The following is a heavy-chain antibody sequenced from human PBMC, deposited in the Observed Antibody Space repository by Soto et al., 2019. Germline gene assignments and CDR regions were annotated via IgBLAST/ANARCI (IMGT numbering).Heavy chain of an antibody. J-gene: IGHJ4*02. CDR3: GRLAEAATGHTDFDF. D-gene: IGHD2-15*01. V-gene: IGHV4-39*02. CDR2: IHSSGGT. CDR1: GAPIKSRNYF. Sequence: PSETLSLTCTVSGAPIKSRNYFWGWIRQPPGKGLEFVGSIHSSGGTYYNPSLKSRVTVSVDLSNSHFSLSLKSLTATDTAVYYCGRLAEAATGHTDFDFWGQGTLVTVSS.